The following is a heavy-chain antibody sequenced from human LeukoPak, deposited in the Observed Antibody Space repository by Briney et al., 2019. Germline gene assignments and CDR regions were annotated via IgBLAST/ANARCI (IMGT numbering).Heavy chain of an antibody. D-gene: IGHD1-7*01. CDR2: ISGSGTGT. Sequence: GGSLRLSCAASGFTFSSSAMSWVRQAPGRGLYWVSAISGSGTGTYYADSVKGRFTISRDNSKNTLYLQMNSLRAEDTAVYYCAKEGGTGTRFDYWGQGTLVTVSS. V-gene: IGHV3-23*01. CDR3: AKEGGTGTRFDY. J-gene: IGHJ4*02. CDR1: GFTFSSSA.